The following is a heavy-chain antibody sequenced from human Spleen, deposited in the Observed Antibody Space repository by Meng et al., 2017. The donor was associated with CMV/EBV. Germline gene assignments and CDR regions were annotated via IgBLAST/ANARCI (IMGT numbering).Heavy chain of an antibody. CDR1: GFTFSTYS. Sequence: GESLKISCAASGFTFSTYSMNWVRQAPGKGLEWVSYISSTSTTIYYADSVKGRFTISRDNAKSSLFLQMNSLRAEDTAVYYCAREHAVLPDYWGQGTLVTVSS. D-gene: IGHD1-1*01. CDR3: AREHAVLPDY. J-gene: IGHJ4*02. V-gene: IGHV3-48*04. CDR2: ISSTSTTI.